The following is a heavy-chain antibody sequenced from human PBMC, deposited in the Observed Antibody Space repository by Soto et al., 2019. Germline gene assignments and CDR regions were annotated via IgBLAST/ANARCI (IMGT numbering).Heavy chain of an antibody. V-gene: IGHV1-69*06. J-gene: IGHJ5*02. CDR2: IIPIFGTA. CDR1: GGTFSSYA. D-gene: IGHD3-22*01. Sequence: GASVKVSCKASGGTFSSYAISWVRQAPGQGLEWMGGIIPIFGTANYAQKFQGRVTITADKSTSTAYMELSSLRSEDTAVYYCARSPNYDSSPKFNWFDPWGQGXLVTVSS. CDR3: ARSPNYDSSPKFNWFDP.